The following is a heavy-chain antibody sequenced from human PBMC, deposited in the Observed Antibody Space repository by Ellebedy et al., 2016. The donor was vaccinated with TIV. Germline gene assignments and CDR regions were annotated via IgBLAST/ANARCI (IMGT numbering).Heavy chain of an antibody. D-gene: IGHD2-2*01. CDR3: ARGGTVVVPAADMDV. CDR2: GYHSGST. Sequence: SETLSLTCTVSGYFISDGYYWGWIRQPPGKGLEWIGSGYHSGSTFYNPSLKSRVTISVDTTKNQFSLRLGSVTAADTAVYYCARGGTVVVPAADMDVWGKGITVTVSS. V-gene: IGHV4-38-2*02. CDR1: GYFISDGYY. J-gene: IGHJ6*03.